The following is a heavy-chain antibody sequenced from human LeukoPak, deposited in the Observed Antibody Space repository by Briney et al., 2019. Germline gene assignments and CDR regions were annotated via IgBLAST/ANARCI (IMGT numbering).Heavy chain of an antibody. Sequence: GGSLRLSCAASGFTFSSYGMHWVRQAPGKGLEWVAVIWYDGSNKYYADSVKGRFTISRDNSKNTLYLRMNSLRAEDTAVYYCARELEYSSSSGGWFDPWGQGTLVTVSS. J-gene: IGHJ5*02. CDR2: IWYDGSNK. CDR3: ARELEYSSSSGGWFDP. CDR1: GFTFSSYG. D-gene: IGHD6-6*01. V-gene: IGHV3-33*01.